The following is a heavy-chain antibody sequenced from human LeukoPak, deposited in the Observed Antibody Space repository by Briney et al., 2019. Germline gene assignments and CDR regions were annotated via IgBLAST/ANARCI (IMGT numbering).Heavy chain of an antibody. Sequence: TGGSLRLSCAASGFTFSSYAMHWVRQAPGKGLEWVAVISYDGSNKYYADSVKGRFTISRDNSKNTLYLQMNSLRAEDTAVYYCARSPFDYDSSGRYYYYYMDVWGKGTTVTVSS. D-gene: IGHD3-22*01. J-gene: IGHJ6*03. CDR2: ISYDGSNK. CDR3: ARSPFDYDSSGRYYYYYMDV. V-gene: IGHV3-30*04. CDR1: GFTFSSYA.